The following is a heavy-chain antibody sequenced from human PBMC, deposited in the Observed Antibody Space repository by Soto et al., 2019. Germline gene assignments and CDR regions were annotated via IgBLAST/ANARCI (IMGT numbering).Heavy chain of an antibody. CDR2: IYYSGST. CDR1: GGSISSGGYY. V-gene: IGHV4-31*03. Sequence: QVQLQESGPGLVKPSQTLSLTCTVSGGSISSGGYYWSWIRQHPGKGLEWIGYIYYSGSTYYNPSLKSRVTISVDTSKNQFSLKLSSVTAADTAVYYCARWVSYYGDYEPTNFYYWGQGTLVTVSS. J-gene: IGHJ4*02. D-gene: IGHD4-17*01. CDR3: ARWVSYYGDYEPTNFYY.